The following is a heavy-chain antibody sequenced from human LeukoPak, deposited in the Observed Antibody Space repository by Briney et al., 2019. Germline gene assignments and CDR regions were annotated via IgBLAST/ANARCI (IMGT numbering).Heavy chain of an antibody. V-gene: IGHV1-18*01. D-gene: IGHD6-6*01. Sequence: ASVKVSCKASGYTFTSYGISWVRQAPGQGLEWMGWISAYNGNTNYAQKLQGRVTMTTDTSTSTAYMELSRLRSDDTAVYYCARLAARTDYYYYGMDVWGQGTTVTVSS. CDR3: ARLAARTDYYYYGMDV. J-gene: IGHJ6*02. CDR2: ISAYNGNT. CDR1: GYTFTSYG.